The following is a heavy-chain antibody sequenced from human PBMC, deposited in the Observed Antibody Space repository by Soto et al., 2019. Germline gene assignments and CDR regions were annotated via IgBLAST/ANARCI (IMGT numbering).Heavy chain of an antibody. CDR1: VFSFSSYG. J-gene: IGHJ5*02. CDR2: ISGFGDST. D-gene: IGHD2-2*01. CDR3: AKDAVVVVPAVIRNWFDP. V-gene: IGHV3-23*01. Sequence: QTGGSLRLSCAASVFSFSSYGMSWVRQAPGKGLEWVSGISGFGDSTYYADSVKGRFTISRDNSENTLYLQMNGLRAEDTAVYFCAKDAVVVVPAVIRNWFDPWGQGTQVTVSS.